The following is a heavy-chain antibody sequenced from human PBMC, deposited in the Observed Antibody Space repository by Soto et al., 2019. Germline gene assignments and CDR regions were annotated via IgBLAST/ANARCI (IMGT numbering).Heavy chain of an antibody. CDR2: INHSGST. V-gene: IGHV4-34*01. CDR1: GGSFSGYY. J-gene: IGHJ6*02. Sequence: QVQLQQWGAGLLKPSETLSLTCAVYGGSFSGYYWSWIRQPPGKGLEWIGEINHSGSTNYNPSLKSRVTRLVDTSKNQFSLKLSSVTAADTAVYYCARGRYDFWSGHTAGMDVWGQGTTVTVSS. D-gene: IGHD3-3*01. CDR3: ARGRYDFWSGHTAGMDV.